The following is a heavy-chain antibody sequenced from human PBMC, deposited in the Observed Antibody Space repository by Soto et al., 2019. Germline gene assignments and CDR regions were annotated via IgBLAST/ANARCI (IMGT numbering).Heavy chain of an antibody. CDR1: GFTFSSYW. D-gene: IGHD3-16*01. Sequence: PGGSLRLSCAASGFTFSSYWMHWFRQVPGKGLVWVARTDEYGSTINYADSVKGRFTISRDNAKNTLYLEMNSLRGEDTALYYCTRDIGGRGAFWGQGSLVTVSS. J-gene: IGHJ4*02. CDR3: TRDIGGRGAF. CDR2: TDEYGSTI. V-gene: IGHV3-74*01.